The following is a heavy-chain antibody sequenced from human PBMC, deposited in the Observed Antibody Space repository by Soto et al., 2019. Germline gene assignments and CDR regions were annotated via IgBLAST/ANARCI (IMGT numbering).Heavy chain of an antibody. V-gene: IGHV1-46*01. CDR3: ARVDSSGYYYYGMDV. CDR2: INPSGGST. D-gene: IGHD3-22*01. CDR1: GYTFTSYY. J-gene: IGHJ6*02. Sequence: QVQLVQSGAEVKKPGASVKVSCKASGYTFTSYYMHWVRQAPGQGLEWMGIINPSGGSTSYAQKFQGSDTMTSDTSTSTVYMELSSLRSEDTAVYYCARVDSSGYYYYGMDVWGQGTTVTVSS.